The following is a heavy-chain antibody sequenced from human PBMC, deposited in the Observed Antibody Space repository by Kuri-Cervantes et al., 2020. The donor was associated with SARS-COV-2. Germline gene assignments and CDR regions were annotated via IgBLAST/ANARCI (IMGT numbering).Heavy chain of an antibody. CDR1: GFTFSSYG. D-gene: IGHD3-10*01. V-gene: IGHV3-23*01. J-gene: IGHJ4*02. Sequence: GGARRLSWAAAGFTFSSYGMHWVRQAPGKGLEWVSAITDDGGSTYHADSVKGRFTISRDNSKTTLFLQMNSLRAEDTAVYHCVKGSAASRPYYFDSWGQGTLVTVSS. CDR2: ITDDGGST. CDR3: VKGSAASRPYYFDS.